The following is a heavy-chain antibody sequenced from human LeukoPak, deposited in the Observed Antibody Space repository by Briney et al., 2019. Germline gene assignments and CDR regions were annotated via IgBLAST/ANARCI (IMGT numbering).Heavy chain of an antibody. CDR1: GFTFSSYW. D-gene: IGHD2-15*01. CDR3: ARDRTYCSGGRCYDLFDI. Sequence: GSLRLSCAASGFTFSSYWMSWVRQAPGKGLEWVANIKQDGSEKYYVDSVKGRFTISSDNGKNSLYLQMDSLRAEDTAVYYCARDRTYCSGGRCYDLFDIWGQGTMVTVSS. J-gene: IGHJ3*02. CDR2: IKQDGSEK. V-gene: IGHV3-7*01.